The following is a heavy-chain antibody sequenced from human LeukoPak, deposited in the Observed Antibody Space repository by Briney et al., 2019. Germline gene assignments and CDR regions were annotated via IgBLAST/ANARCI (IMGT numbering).Heavy chain of an antibody. V-gene: IGHV3-23*01. J-gene: IGHJ4*02. Sequence: TGGSLRLSCAASGFTFSSYAMSWVRQAPGKGLEWVSAISGSGGSTYYADSVKGRFTISRDNSKNTLYLQMNSLRAEDTAVYYCARGGSRVYADIDYWGQGTLVTVSS. D-gene: IGHD2-8*01. CDR3: ARGGSRVYADIDY. CDR2: ISGSGGST. CDR1: GFTFSSYA.